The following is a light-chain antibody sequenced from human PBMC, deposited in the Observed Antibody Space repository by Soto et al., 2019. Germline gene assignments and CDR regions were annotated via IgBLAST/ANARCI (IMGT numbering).Light chain of an antibody. CDR3: QQRSNWPTIT. J-gene: IGKJ5*01. V-gene: IGKV3-11*01. CDR1: QSVSSY. CDR2: DAS. Sequence: EIVFTQSPATLSLSPGERATLSCRASQSVSSYLAWYQQKPGQAPRLLIYDASNRATGIPARFSGSGSGTDFTLTISSLEPEDFAVYYCQQRSNWPTITFGPGTRLEIK.